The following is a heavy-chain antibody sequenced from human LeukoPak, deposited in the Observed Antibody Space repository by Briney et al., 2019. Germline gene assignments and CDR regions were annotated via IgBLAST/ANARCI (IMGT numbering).Heavy chain of an antibody. J-gene: IGHJ6*02. CDR1: GFTFDDYA. CDR2: ISWNSGSI. Sequence: GGSLRLSCAASGFTFDDYAMHWVRQAPGKGLEWVSGISWNSGSIGYADSVKGRLTISRDNAKNSLYLQMNSLRAEDTALYHCARDKGYGSGSYFYYYGMDVWGQGTTVTVSS. V-gene: IGHV3-9*01. D-gene: IGHD3-10*01. CDR3: ARDKGYGSGSYFYYYGMDV.